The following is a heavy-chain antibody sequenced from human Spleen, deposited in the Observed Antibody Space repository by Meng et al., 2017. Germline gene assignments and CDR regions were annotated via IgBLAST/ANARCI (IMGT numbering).Heavy chain of an antibody. CDR1: GYTFTAYY. V-gene: IGHV1-2*06. D-gene: IGHD6-25*01. CDR2: INPKSGDT. Sequence: QVALGQSGGEVKKPGAVVVVSCKASGYTFTAYYMHWVRQAPGQGLEWMGRINPKSGDTHYAQKFQARVTMTGDTSISTAYMELSGLRSDDTAMYYCARDEDISAAGKLFGDYWGQGTLVTVSS. J-gene: IGHJ4*02. CDR3: ARDEDISAAGKLFGDY.